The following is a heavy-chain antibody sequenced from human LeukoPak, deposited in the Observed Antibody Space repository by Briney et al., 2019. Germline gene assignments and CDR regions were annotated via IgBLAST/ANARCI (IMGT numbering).Heavy chain of an antibody. V-gene: IGHV3-21*01. CDR3: ARGPYSSHAFDI. J-gene: IGHJ3*02. D-gene: IGHD6-19*01. Sequence: RAGGSLRLSCAASGFTFSSYSMNWVRQAPGKGLEWVSSISSSSSYIYYADSVKGRFTISRDNAKNSLYLQMNSLRAEDTAVYYCARGPYSSHAFDIWGQGTMVTVSS. CDR2: ISSSSSYI. CDR1: GFTFSSYS.